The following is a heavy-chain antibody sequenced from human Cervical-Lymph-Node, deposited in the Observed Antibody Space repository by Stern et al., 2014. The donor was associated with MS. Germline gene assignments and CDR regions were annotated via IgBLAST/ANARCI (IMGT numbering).Heavy chain of an antibody. CDR3: ARGDGYNLKSVWFDP. Sequence: QVQLVESGAEVKKPGASVKVSCKASGGTFSSYAISWGRQAPGQGLEWMGGIIPIFGTANYAQKFQGRVTITADESTSTAYMELSSLRSEDTAVYYCARGDGYNLKSVWFDPWGQGTLVTVSS. CDR2: IIPIFGTA. D-gene: IGHD5-24*01. CDR1: GGTFSSYA. J-gene: IGHJ5*02. V-gene: IGHV1-69*01.